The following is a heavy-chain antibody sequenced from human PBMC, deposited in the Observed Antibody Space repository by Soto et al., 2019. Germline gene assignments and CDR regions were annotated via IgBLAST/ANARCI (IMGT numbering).Heavy chain of an antibody. CDR2: MTPKSGYT. Sequence: QVQLMQSGAEVRKPGASVKVSCKASGYTFTDYDINWVRQATGQGLEWLGWMTPKSGYTGYAQNFQGRVTLTRDTSRGTAYMELSSLTSEDTAVYYCTRNLYNTGDFDHWGQGTLVTVSS. J-gene: IGHJ4*02. D-gene: IGHD1-20*01. CDR1: GYTFTDYD. V-gene: IGHV1-8*02. CDR3: TRNLYNTGDFDH.